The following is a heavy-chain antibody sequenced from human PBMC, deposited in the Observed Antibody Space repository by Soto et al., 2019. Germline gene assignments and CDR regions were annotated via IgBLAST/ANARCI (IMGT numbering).Heavy chain of an antibody. D-gene: IGHD2-15*01. CDR1: GFTFSDHY. CDR2: SRNRAKSYTT. V-gene: IGHV3-72*01. CDR3: GRGQCSGGSCYPVGDCDY. J-gene: IGHJ4*02. Sequence: EVQLVESGGGLVQPGGSLRLSCAASGFTFSDHYMDWVRQAPGKGLEWVGRSRNRAKSYTTQYAASVKGRFTISRDDSKNSLYLQMNSLKTEDTAVYYCGRGQCSGGSCYPVGDCDYWGQGILVTVSS.